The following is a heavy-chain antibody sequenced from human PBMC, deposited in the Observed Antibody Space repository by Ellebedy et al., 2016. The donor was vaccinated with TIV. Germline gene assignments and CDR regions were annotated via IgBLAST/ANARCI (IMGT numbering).Heavy chain of an antibody. CDR2: IGGSGGST. Sequence: GGSLRLXCAASGFNFSRNGMSWVRQAPGKGLEWVSTIGGSGGSTYYADSVKGRFTISRDNSKNTLYLQMNSLRADDTAVYYCAKGTSNWDYWGQGTLVTVSS. J-gene: IGHJ4*02. V-gene: IGHV3-23*01. D-gene: IGHD1-1*01. CDR1: GFNFSRNG. CDR3: AKGTSNWDY.